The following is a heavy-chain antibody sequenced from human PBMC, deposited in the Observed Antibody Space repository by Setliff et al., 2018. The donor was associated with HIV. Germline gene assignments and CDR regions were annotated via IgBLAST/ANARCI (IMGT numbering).Heavy chain of an antibody. CDR1: GVSVRSGDH. V-gene: IGHV4-30-4*08. CDR2: INYSGTT. CDR3: ARHFRYSGSWYESCFDY. J-gene: IGHJ4*02. Sequence: SETLSLTCTVSGVSVRSGDHWSWVRQAPGKGLELIGYINYSGTTFYNPPLKSRVFISVDTSVSQFSLQLSSVTAADTAIYYCARHFRYSGSWYESCFDYWSQGTLFTVSS. D-gene: IGHD6-13*01.